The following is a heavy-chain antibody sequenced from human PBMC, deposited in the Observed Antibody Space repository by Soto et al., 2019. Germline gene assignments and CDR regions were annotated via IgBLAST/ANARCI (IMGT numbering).Heavy chain of an antibody. V-gene: IGHV3-23*01. CDR2: ISGSGGST. CDR1: GFTFSSYA. CDR3: AKTYSSSWSHFDY. D-gene: IGHD6-13*01. Sequence: GGSLRLSCAASGFTFSSYAMSWVRQAPGKGLEWVSAISGSGGSTYYADSVKGRFTISRDNSKNTLYLQMNSLRAKDTAVYYCAKTYSSSWSHFDYWGQGTLVTVSS. J-gene: IGHJ4*02.